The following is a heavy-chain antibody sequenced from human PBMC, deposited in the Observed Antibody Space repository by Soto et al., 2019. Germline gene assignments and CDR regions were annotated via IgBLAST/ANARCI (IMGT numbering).Heavy chain of an antibody. Sequence: VKVSWKDCGLGIACKFLQWLHHYQEKGLEWRGWINPNSGGTNYSQKFQGWVTMTRDTSISTAYMELSRLRSDDTAVYYCARVQAGSSSSYYGMDVWGQGTTVTVSS. V-gene: IGHV1-2*04. CDR2: INPNSGGT. D-gene: IGHD2-2*01. CDR1: GLGIACKF. CDR3: ARVQAGSSSSYYGMDV. J-gene: IGHJ6*02.